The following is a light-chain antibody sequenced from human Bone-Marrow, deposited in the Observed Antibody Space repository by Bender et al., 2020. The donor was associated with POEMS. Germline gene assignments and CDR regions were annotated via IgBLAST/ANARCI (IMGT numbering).Light chain of an antibody. V-gene: IGLV1-44*01. CDR1: SSNIGTNP. CDR3: FSYAGSDRRV. Sequence: QSVLTQPPSASGTPGQRVTISCSGSSSNIGTNPVNWYQQLPGTAPKLLIYINNQRPSGVPDRFSGSKSGTSATLTISGLQAEDEADYYCFSYAGSDRRVFGGGTKVAVL. J-gene: IGLJ3*02. CDR2: INN.